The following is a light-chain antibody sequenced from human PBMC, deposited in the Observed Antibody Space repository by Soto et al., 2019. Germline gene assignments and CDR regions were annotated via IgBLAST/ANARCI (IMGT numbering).Light chain of an antibody. J-gene: IGLJ1*01. Sequence: QSVLTQPASVSGSPGQSITISCTGTISDVGGFNFVSWYQQLPGKAPRLMIYEVTYRPSGVSSRFSGSKSGNTASLTISGLQAEDEADYYCSSFTSYTSHDVFGTGTKLTVL. CDR3: SSFTSYTSHDV. V-gene: IGLV2-14*03. CDR1: ISDVGGFNF. CDR2: EVT.